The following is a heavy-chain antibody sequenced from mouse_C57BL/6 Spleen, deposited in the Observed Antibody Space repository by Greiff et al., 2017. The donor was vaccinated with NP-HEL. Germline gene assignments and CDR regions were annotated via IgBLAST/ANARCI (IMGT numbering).Heavy chain of an antibody. CDR3: ARPYYGSSPYAMDY. CDR2: INPNNGGT. V-gene: IGHV1-18*01. CDR1: GYTFTDYN. Sequence: VQLKQSGPELVKPGASVKIPCKASGYTFTDYNMDWVKQSHGKSLEWIGDINPNNGGTIYNQKFKGKATLTVDKSSSTAYMELRSLTSEDTAVYYCARPYYGSSPYAMDYWGQGTSVTVSS. D-gene: IGHD1-1*01. J-gene: IGHJ4*01.